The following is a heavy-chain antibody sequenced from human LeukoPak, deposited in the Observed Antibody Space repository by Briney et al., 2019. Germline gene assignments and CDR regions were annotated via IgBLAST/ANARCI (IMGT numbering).Heavy chain of an antibody. D-gene: IGHD2/OR15-2a*01. CDR3: ARGPIGY. V-gene: IGHV3-30-3*01. Sequence: GGSLRLSCAASGFTFSSYAMPWVRQAPGKGLEWVAVISYDGSNKYYADSVKGRFTISRDNSKNTLYLQMNSLRAEDTAVYYCARGPIGYWGQGTLVTVSS. J-gene: IGHJ4*02. CDR2: ISYDGSNK. CDR1: GFTFSSYA.